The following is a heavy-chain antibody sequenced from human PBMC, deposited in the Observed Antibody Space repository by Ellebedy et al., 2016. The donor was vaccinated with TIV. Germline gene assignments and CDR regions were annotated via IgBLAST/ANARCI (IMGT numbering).Heavy chain of an antibody. D-gene: IGHD3/OR15-3a*01. CDR1: GGSISGDDFF. J-gene: IGHJ4*02. V-gene: IGHV4-39*01. CDR2: MYSGG. Sequence: SETLSLXXTVSGGSISGDDFFWDWIRQPPGMGLEWIGSMYSGGYYNPSLKSRVTISADASKNQFSLRLTSVTAADTAVYYCARRAYGTGFDYWGQGTPVTVSS. CDR3: ARRAYGTGFDY.